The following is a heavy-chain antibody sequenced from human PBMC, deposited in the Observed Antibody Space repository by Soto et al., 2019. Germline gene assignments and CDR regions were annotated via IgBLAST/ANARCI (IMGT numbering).Heavy chain of an antibody. CDR2: INAGNGNT. Sequence: ASVKVSCKASGYTFTSYAMHWVRQAPGQRLEWMGWINAGNGNTKYSQKFQGRVTITRDTSASTAYMELRSLRSDDTAVYYCARGPRDHFYYVSIDYARSYGAFDLWGQGTMVTVSS. D-gene: IGHD3-22*01. CDR1: GYTFTSYA. J-gene: IGHJ3*01. V-gene: IGHV1-3*01. CDR3: ARGPRDHFYYVSIDYARSYGAFDL.